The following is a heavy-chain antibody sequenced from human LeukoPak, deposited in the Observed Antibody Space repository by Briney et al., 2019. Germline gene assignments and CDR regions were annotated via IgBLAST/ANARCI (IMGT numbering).Heavy chain of an antibody. CDR1: GFNFRKYW. V-gene: IGHV3-74*01. CDR3: ARSLGD. D-gene: IGHD3-16*01. Sequence: GGSLRLSCAASGFNFRKYWMQWVRQVPGKGLVWVSEINPDGDYSGHSNSVRGRFTISRDNAKNTLYLRMTSLSAEDTAVYYCARSLGDWGQGTLVSVSS. CDR2: INPDGDYS. J-gene: IGHJ4*01.